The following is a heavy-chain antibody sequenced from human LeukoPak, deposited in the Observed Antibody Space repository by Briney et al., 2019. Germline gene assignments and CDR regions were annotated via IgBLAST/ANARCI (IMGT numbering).Heavy chain of an antibody. CDR3: ARDQDEDAKSTFGY. D-gene: IGHD2-15*01. Sequence: GRTLSLSCAASGFTFSSYGMHWGCQAPGKGQEWGAVIWFDGSNKYYADSAKGRFTTSRDNSKNTLYLQMNSLRAEDTAVFYFARDQDEDAKSTFGYWGQGNLVTVSS. V-gene: IGHV3-33*01. CDR1: GFTFSSYG. CDR2: IWFDGSNK. J-gene: IGHJ4*02.